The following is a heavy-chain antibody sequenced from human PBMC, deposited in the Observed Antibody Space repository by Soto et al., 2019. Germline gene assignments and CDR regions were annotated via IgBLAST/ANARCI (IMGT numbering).Heavy chain of an antibody. CDR1: GGSISSSSYY. Sequence: SETLSLTCTVSGGSISSSSYYWGWIRQPPGKGLEWIGSIYYSGSTYYNPSLKSRVTISVDTSKNQFSLKLSSVTAADTAVYYCARDALAGNDYWGQGTLGSVSS. CDR3: ARDALAGNDY. J-gene: IGHJ4*02. CDR2: IYYSGST. V-gene: IGHV4-39*07. D-gene: IGHD1-1*01.